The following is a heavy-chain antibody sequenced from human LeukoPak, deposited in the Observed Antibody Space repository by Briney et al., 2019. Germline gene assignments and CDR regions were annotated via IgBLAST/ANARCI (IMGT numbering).Heavy chain of an antibody. CDR3: ARDRVGATDYFDY. CDR1: GFTFSSYA. V-gene: IGHV3-30-3*01. Sequence: GGSLRLSCAASGFTFSSYAMHWVRQAPGKGLEWVAGISYDGSNKYYADSVKGRSTISRDNSKNTLYLQMNSLRAEDTAVYYCARDRVGATDYFDYWGQGTLVTVSS. CDR2: ISYDGSNK. J-gene: IGHJ4*02. D-gene: IGHD1-26*01.